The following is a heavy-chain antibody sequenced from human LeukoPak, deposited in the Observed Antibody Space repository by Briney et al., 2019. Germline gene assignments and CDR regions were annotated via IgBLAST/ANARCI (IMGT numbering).Heavy chain of an antibody. Sequence: GASVKVSCKASGYTFTGYYMHWVRQAPGQGLEWMGWINPNSGGTNYAQKFQGRVTMTRGTSISTAYMELSRLRSDDTAVYYCASHVVVVAARDAFDIWGQGTMVTVSS. CDR2: INPNSGGT. CDR3: ASHVVVVAARDAFDI. V-gene: IGHV1-2*02. J-gene: IGHJ3*02. D-gene: IGHD2-15*01. CDR1: GYTFTGYY.